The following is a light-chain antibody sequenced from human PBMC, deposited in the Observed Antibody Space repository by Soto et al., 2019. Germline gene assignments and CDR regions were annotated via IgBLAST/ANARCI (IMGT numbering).Light chain of an antibody. CDR2: EVS. J-gene: IGLJ1*01. Sequence: QSALTQPASVSGSPGQSITISCTGTSSDVGGYNYVSWYQQHPGKAPKLMIYEVSNRPSGVSNRLSGSKSGNTASLTISGLQAEDEADYYCSSYTSSGTYVFGTGTKVTVL. V-gene: IGLV2-14*01. CDR3: SSYTSSGTYV. CDR1: SSDVGGYNY.